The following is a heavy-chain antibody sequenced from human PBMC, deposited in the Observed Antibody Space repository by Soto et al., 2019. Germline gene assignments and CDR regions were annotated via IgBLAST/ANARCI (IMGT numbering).Heavy chain of an antibody. CDR1: GGSFSGYY. J-gene: IGHJ4*02. Sequence: QVQLQQWGAGLLKPSETLSLTCAVYGGSFSGYYWSWIRQPPGKGLEWIGKINHSGSTNYNPSLKSRVTISVDTSKNQFSLKLSSVTAADTAVYYCARGRRGYSYGYPYYFDYWGQGTLVTVSS. V-gene: IGHV4-34*01. D-gene: IGHD5-18*01. CDR3: ARGRRGYSYGYPYYFDY. CDR2: INHSGST.